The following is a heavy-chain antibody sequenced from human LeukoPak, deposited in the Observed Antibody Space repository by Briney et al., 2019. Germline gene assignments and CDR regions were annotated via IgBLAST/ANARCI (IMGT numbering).Heavy chain of an antibody. J-gene: IGHJ4*02. CDR1: GDSMTNYY. Sequence: SETLSLTCTVSGDSMTNYYWSWIRQPPGMGLEWLGYISYSGSSNYNPSLKSRVTFSIDTSKNQFSLWLDSVTAADTAVYYCASAPHVNYFDFWGQGALVTVSA. V-gene: IGHV4-59*08. D-gene: IGHD2/OR15-2a*01. CDR3: ASAPHVNYFDF. CDR2: ISYSGSS.